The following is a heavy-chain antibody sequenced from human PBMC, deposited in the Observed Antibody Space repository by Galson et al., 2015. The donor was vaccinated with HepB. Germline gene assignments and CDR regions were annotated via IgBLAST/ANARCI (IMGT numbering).Heavy chain of an antibody. J-gene: IGHJ4*02. CDR2: ISYDGSNK. CDR1: GFTFSSYA. CDR3: AKDFLFSSHIWGY. V-gene: IGHV3-30-3*01. D-gene: IGHD3-16*01. Sequence: SLRLSCAASGFTFSSYAMHWVRQAPGKGLEWVAVISYDGSNKYYADSVKGRFTISRDNSKNTLYLQMNSLRAEDTAVYYCAKDFLFSSHIWGYWGQGTLVTVSS.